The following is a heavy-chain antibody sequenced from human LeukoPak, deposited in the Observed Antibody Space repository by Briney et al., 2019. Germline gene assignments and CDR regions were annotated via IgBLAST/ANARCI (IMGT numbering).Heavy chain of an antibody. D-gene: IGHD2-8*01. J-gene: IGHJ4*02. CDR2: ISPSGAYI. Sequence: GGSLPLSCVASGFTFSTYSMNWVRQAPGKGLEWVSSISPSGAYIYYADSLKGRFTISRDNAKTSLFLQMNSLRAEDTAVYYCARVANGATVFDFWGQGALVTV. V-gene: IGHV3-21*01. CDR1: GFTFSTYS. CDR3: ARVANGATVFDF.